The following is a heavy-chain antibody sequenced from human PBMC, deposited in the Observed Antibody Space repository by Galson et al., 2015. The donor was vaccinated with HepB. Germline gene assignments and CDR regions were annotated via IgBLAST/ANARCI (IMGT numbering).Heavy chain of an antibody. Sequence: QSGAEVKKPGESLRISCKGSGYSFTSYWISWVRQMPGKGLEWMGRIDPSDSYTNYSPSFRGHVTISADKSISTAYLQWSSLKASDTAMYYCARQTKRDYDILTGYYIEGYYYYGMDVWGQGTTVTVSS. CDR1: GYSFTSYW. V-gene: IGHV5-10-1*01. J-gene: IGHJ6*02. D-gene: IGHD3-9*01. CDR2: IDPSDSYT. CDR3: ARQTKRDYDILTGYYIEGYYYYGMDV.